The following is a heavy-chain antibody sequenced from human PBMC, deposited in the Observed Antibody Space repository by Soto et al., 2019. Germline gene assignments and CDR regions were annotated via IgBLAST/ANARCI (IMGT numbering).Heavy chain of an antibody. J-gene: IGHJ6*02. Sequence: QVQLVQSGAEVMTPGSSVKVSCKASGGTFSSYSINWVRQAPGQGLEWMGRLIPMFGTTDYAQRFQGRVTFTADESTNTASMELTNLTSEDTAVYYCARAVVLTFTRYYDMDVCGQGTTVTVSS. CDR1: GGTFSSYS. V-gene: IGHV1-69*18. CDR2: LIPMFGTT. CDR3: ARAVVLTFTRYYDMDV. D-gene: IGHD3-22*01.